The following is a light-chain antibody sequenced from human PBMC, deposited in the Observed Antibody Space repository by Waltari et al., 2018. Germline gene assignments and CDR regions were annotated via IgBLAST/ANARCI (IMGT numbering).Light chain of an antibody. J-gene: IGLJ3*02. CDR1: KLGDTY. V-gene: IGLV3-1*01. CDR3: QAWDSNTGV. Sequence: SYELTQPPSVSVSPGQTATITCSGDKLGDTYASWDQQKPGQSPVLVVYQDTTRPSGIPERFSGSNSGNTATLTISGTQAMDEADYYCQAWDSNTGVFGGGTKLTVL. CDR2: QDT.